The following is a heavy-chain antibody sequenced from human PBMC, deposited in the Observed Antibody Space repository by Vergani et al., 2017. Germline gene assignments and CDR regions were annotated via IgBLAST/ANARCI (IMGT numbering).Heavy chain of an antibody. D-gene: IGHD2-2*01. CDR2: MNPNSGNT. CDR3: ARGRKRGYCSSTSCFYWFDP. J-gene: IGHJ5*02. CDR1: GYTFTSYD. V-gene: IGHV1-8*01. Sequence: QVPLVQSGAAVKKPGASVKVSCKASGYTFTSYDINWVRQATGQGLEWMGWMNPNSGNTGYAQKFQGRVTMTRNTSISTAYMELSSLRSEDTAVYYCARGRKRGYCSSTSCFYWFDPWGQGTLVTVSS.